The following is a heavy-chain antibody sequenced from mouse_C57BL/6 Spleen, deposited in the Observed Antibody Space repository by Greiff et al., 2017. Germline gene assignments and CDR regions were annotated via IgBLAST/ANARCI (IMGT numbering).Heavy chain of an antibody. CDR1: GFTFSSYT. V-gene: IGHV5-9*01. Sequence: EVKLVESGGGLVKPGGSLTLSCAASGFTFSSYTMSWVRQTPEKRLEWVATISGGGGNTYYPDSVKGRFTISRDNATNTLYLQMSSLRSEDTALYYGARTPIYYDYVWFAYWGQGTLVTVSA. CDR3: ARTPIYYDYVWFAY. J-gene: IGHJ3*01. D-gene: IGHD2-4*01. CDR2: ISGGGGNT.